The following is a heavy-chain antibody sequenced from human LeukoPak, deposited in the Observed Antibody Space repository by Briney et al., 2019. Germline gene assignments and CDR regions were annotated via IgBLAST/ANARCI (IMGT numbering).Heavy chain of an antibody. CDR2: INHSGST. V-gene: IGHV4-34*01. Sequence: SETLSLTCTVSGGSISSYYWSWIRQPPGKGLEWIGEINHSGSTNYNPSLKSRVTISVDTSKNQFSLKLSSVTAADTAVYYCARGAAIGYFQHWGQGTLVTVSS. D-gene: IGHD2-21*01. CDR3: ARGAAIGYFQH. J-gene: IGHJ1*01. CDR1: GGSISSYY.